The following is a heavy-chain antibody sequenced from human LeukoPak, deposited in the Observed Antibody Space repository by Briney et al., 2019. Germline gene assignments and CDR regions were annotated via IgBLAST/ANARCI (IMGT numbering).Heavy chain of an antibody. Sequence: GESLKISCKGSGYSFTSYWIGWVRQMPGKGLEWMGIIYPGDSDTRYSPSFQGQVTISADKSISTAYLQWSSLKASDTAMYYCARRQYSSSSPSNYYYYGMDVWGQGTTVTVSS. CDR1: GYSFTSYW. V-gene: IGHV5-51*01. J-gene: IGHJ6*02. D-gene: IGHD6-6*01. CDR3: ARRQYSSSSPSNYYYYGMDV. CDR2: IYPGDSDT.